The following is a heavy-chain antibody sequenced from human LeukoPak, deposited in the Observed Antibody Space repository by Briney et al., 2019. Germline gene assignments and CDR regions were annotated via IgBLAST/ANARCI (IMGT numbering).Heavy chain of an antibody. CDR3: ARAPPTTTDYGDYLTRWDYFDY. J-gene: IGHJ4*02. CDR2: ISGSGGST. V-gene: IGHV3-23*01. D-gene: IGHD4-17*01. CDR1: GFTFSSYG. Sequence: GGTLRLSCAASGFTFSSYGMSWVRQAPGKGLEWVSAISGSGGSTYYADSVKGRFTISRDNAKNSLYLQMNSLRAEDTAVYYCARAPPTTTDYGDYLTRWDYFDYWGQGTLVTVSS.